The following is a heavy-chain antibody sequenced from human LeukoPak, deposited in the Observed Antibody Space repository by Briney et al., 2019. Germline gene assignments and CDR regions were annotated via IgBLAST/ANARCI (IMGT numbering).Heavy chain of an antibody. CDR3: AALLESGYHSSSPYYSDY. CDR2: IVVGSGNT. J-gene: IGHJ4*02. CDR1: GFTFTSSA. Sequence: GASVKVSCKASGFTFTSSAVQWVRQARGQRLEWIGWIVVGSGNTNYAQKFQERVTITRDMSTSTAYMELSSLRSEDTAVYYCAALLESGYHSSSPYYSDYWGQGTLVTVSP. D-gene: IGHD6-13*01. V-gene: IGHV1-58*01.